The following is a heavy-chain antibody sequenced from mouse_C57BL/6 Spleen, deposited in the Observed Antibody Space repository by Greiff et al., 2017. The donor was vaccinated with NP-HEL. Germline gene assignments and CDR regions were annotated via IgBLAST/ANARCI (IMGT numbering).Heavy chain of an antibody. V-gene: IGHV1-50*01. CDR2: IDPSDSYT. D-gene: IGHD2-4*01. Sequence: VKLQQPGAELVKPGASVKLSCKASGYTFTSYWMQWVKQRPGQGLEWIGEIDPSDSYTNYNQKFKGKATLTVDTSSSTAYMQLSSLTSEDSAVYYCARPYDYDGAWFAYWGQGTLVTVSA. J-gene: IGHJ3*01. CDR3: ARPYDYDGAWFAY. CDR1: GYTFTSYW.